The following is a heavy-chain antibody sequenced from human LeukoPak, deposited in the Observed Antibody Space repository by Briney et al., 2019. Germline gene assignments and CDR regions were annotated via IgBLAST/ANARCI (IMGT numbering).Heavy chain of an antibody. Sequence: SETLSLTCTVSGGSIRSHYWTWIRQPPGKRPEWIGYIYDTGTTNYNPSLKRRLTISVDTSNNQSSLKLTSVTAADTAVYHCARAQAGYNHKGDHLYYYGLDVWAKGPRSPSP. CDR3: ARAQAGYNHKGDHLYYYGLDV. CDR2: IYDTGTT. V-gene: IGHV4-59*11. D-gene: IGHD5-24*01. J-gene: IGHJ6*02. CDR1: GGSIRSHY.